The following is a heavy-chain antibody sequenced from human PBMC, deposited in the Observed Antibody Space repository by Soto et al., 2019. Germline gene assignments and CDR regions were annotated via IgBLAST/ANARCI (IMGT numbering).Heavy chain of an antibody. D-gene: IGHD3-22*01. CDR1: GFTFSSYA. CDR2: ISTNGGST. J-gene: IGHJ4*02. CDR3: AKGKDYFDSSGYSYFDS. V-gene: IGHV3-64*04. Sequence: GGSLRLSCSASGFTFSSYAMHWVRQAPGKGLEYVSSISTNGGSTHYADSVKGRFTISRDNSKNTLYVQMNSLRVEDTALYFCAKGKDYFDSSGYSYFDSWGQGTLVTVSS.